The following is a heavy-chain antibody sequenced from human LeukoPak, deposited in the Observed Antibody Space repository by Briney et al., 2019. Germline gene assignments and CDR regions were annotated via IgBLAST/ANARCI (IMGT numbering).Heavy chain of an antibody. V-gene: IGHV1-69*13. CDR2: IIPIFGTA. D-gene: IGHD2-15*01. J-gene: IGHJ4*02. CDR3: ASTSSSVVVVAATLQGFDY. Sequence: ASVKVSCKASGGTFSSYAISWVRQAPGQGLEWMGGIIPIFGTANYAQKFQGRVTITADEPTSTAYMELSSLRSEDTAVYYCASTSSSVVVVAATLQGFDYWGQGTLVTVSS. CDR1: GGTFSSYA.